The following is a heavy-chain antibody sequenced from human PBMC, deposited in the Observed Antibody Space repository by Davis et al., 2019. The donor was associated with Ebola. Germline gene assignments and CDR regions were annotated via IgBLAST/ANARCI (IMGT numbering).Heavy chain of an antibody. CDR1: GYTFTSYY. J-gene: IGHJ6*02. CDR2: INPNSGGT. D-gene: IGHD1-1*01. Sequence: ASVKVSCKASGYTFTSYYMHWVRQAPGQGLEWMGWINPNSGGTNYAQKFQGWVTMTRDTSISTAYMELSRLRSDDTAVYYCATGGATGTQGVYYYYGMDVWGQGTTVTVSS. V-gene: IGHV1-2*04. CDR3: ATGGATGTQGVYYYYGMDV.